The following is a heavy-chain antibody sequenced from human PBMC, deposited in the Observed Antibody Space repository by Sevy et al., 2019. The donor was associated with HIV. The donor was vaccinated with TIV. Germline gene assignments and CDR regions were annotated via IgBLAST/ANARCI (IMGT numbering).Heavy chain of an antibody. CDR1: GYSISSGYY. D-gene: IGHD3-3*01. V-gene: IGHV4-38-2*02. Sequence: SETLSLTCTVSGYSISSGYYWGWIRQPPGKGLEWIGSIYHSGSTYYNPSLKSRVTISVDTSKNQISLKLSSVTAADTAMYYCAGTSRFLEWLLPGGPDYGMDVWGQGTTVTVSS. CDR2: IYHSGST. J-gene: IGHJ6*02. CDR3: AGTSRFLEWLLPGGPDYGMDV.